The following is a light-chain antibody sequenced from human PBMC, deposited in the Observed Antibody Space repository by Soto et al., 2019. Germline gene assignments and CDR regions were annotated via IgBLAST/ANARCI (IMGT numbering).Light chain of an antibody. Sequence: DIQMTQSPSSLSASVGDRVSITCRASQTISNYLIWYQQKPGKAPNLLIYAASTLQSGVPSRFSGSGSGTNFTLTISSLQSEDFATYDCQQSYNTPRAFGQGTKVEIK. V-gene: IGKV1-39*01. J-gene: IGKJ1*01. CDR1: QTISNY. CDR3: QQSYNTPRA. CDR2: AAS.